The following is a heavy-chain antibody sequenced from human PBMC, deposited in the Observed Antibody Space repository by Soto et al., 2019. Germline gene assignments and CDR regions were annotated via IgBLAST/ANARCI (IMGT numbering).Heavy chain of an antibody. D-gene: IGHD2-21*01. J-gene: IGHJ4*02. Sequence: QITLKESGPTLVKPTQPLTLTCTFSGFSLSTNAEGVGWLRQPPGKALDWLALIYWDDDKRYTPSLKTRLTITKDTSKNLVVLTVTNRDPVDTATYYCADRSWHSRGFGYWGEGSLVIVSS. V-gene: IGHV2-5*02. CDR3: ADRSWHSRGFGY. CDR1: GFSLSTNAEG. CDR2: IYWDDDK.